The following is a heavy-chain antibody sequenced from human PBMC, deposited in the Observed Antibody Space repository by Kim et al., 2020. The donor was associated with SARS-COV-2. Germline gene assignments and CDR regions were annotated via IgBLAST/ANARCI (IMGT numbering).Heavy chain of an antibody. D-gene: IGHD3-9*01. Sequence: GGSLRLSCAASTFTFSSYAMGWVRQAPGKGLEWVSAISYSGGNTYYADSVKGRFTISRDNSKNTLYLQMNSLRAEDTAVYHCARVRGTTVDWYWFDPWGQGTLVTVSS. J-gene: IGHJ5*02. CDR1: TFTFSSYA. V-gene: IGHV3-23*01. CDR2: ISYSGGNT. CDR3: ARVRGTTVDWYWFDP.